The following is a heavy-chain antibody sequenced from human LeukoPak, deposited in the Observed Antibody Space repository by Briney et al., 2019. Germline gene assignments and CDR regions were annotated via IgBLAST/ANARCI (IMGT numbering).Heavy chain of an antibody. D-gene: IGHD3-16*01. Sequence: GASVKVSCKASGGTFSSYAISWVRQAPGQGLEWMGGIIPIFGTANYAQKFQGRVTITADKSTSTAYMELSSLRSEDTAVYYCARDARIIYTDWVPFDIWGQGTMVTVSS. CDR1: GGTFSSYA. V-gene: IGHV1-69*06. CDR2: IIPIFGTA. J-gene: IGHJ3*02. CDR3: ARDARIIYTDWVPFDI.